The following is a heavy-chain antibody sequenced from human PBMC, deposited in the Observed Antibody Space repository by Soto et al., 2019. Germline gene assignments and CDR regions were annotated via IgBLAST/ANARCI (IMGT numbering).Heavy chain of an antibody. CDR3: ARLGSSGWYQGSYFDY. V-gene: IGHV4-39*01. J-gene: IGHJ4*02. Sequence: QLQLQESGPGLVKPSETLSLTCIVSGGSITRNNHYWGWIRQSPGKGLEWIGSILYSGSTNYNPSLQSRGNLSVETSKNQFSLKMSSVTAADTALYYCARLGSSGWYQGSYFDYWGQGTLVTVSS. CDR2: ILYSGST. CDR1: GGSITRNNHY. D-gene: IGHD6-19*01.